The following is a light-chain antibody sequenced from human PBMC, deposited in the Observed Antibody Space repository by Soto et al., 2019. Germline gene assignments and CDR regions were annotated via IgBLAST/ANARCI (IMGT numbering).Light chain of an antibody. J-gene: IGLJ1*01. CDR2: EVN. V-gene: IGLV2-23*02. CDR1: SSNVGSYKL. CDR3: CSSGGSPTYV. Sequence: QSALTQPASVSGSPGQSITISCTGTSSNVGSYKLVSWYQQHPGKAPKLMIFEVNERPLGVSNRFSGSKSGNTASLTISGLKVEDEDDYYCCSSGGSPTYVFGTGTKLTVL.